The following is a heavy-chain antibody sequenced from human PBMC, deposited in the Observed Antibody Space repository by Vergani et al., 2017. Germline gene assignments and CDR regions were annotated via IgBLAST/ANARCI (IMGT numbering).Heavy chain of an antibody. D-gene: IGHD3-3*01. J-gene: IGHJ5*02. CDR3: ARRITIFGVVIIHNWFDP. Sequence: QVQLQESGPGLVKPSETLSLTCAVSGYSISSGYYWGWIRQPPGKGLEWIGSIYHSGSTYYNPSLKSRVTISVDTSKNQFSLKLSSVTAADTAVYYCARRITIFGVVIIHNWFDPWGQGTLVTVSS. V-gene: IGHV4-38-2*01. CDR2: IYHSGST. CDR1: GYSISSGYY.